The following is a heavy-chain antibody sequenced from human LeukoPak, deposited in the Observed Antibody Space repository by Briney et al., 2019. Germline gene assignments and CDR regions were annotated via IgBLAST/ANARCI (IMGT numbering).Heavy chain of an antibody. V-gene: IGHV3-30*02. CDR2: IRYDGSNK. CDR3: ASTLRYYDFWSGYFNWFDP. Sequence: GGSLRLSCAASGFTFSSYVMHWVRQAPGKGLEWVAFIRYDGSNKYYADSVKGRFTISRDNSKNTLYLQMNSLRAEDTAVYYCASTLRYYDFWSGYFNWFDPWGQGTLVTVSS. J-gene: IGHJ5*02. D-gene: IGHD3-3*01. CDR1: GFTFSSYV.